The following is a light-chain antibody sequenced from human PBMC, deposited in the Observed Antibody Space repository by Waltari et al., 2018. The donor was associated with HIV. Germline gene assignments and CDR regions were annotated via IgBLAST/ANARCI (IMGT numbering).Light chain of an antibody. CDR3: GTWDSNLSAGV. CDR2: DNH. Sequence: QSVLTQPPSVSAAPGQKITISCSGSSSNIGNNYVSWYQQLPGTAPKLLIYDNHKRPSGIPDRFSGSKSGTSATLGITGLQTGDEADYYCGTWDSNLSAGVFGGGTKVTVL. V-gene: IGLV1-51*01. CDR1: SSNIGNNY. J-gene: IGLJ2*01.